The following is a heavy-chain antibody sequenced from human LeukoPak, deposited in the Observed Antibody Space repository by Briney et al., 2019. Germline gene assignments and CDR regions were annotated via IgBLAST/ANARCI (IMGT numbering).Heavy chain of an antibody. CDR3: ARDLSSAAADTEDAFDI. V-gene: IGHV3-7*01. J-gene: IGHJ3*02. CDR1: GFSFSSYW. Sequence: GGSLRLSCAVSGFSFSSYWMSWVRQAPGKGLEWVANIKQDGSEKYYVDSVKGRFTISRDNAKKSLYLQMNSLRAEDTAMYYCARDLSSAAADTEDAFDIWGQGTMVTVSS. CDR2: IKQDGSEK. D-gene: IGHD6-13*01.